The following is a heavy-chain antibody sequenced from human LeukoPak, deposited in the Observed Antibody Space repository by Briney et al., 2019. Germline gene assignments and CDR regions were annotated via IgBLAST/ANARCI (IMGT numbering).Heavy chain of an antibody. D-gene: IGHD1-7*01. Sequence: SVTVSFTSSVGTFTIYTSSLLRQPPGQWLQWIGWFIPIFGTANFPQKFGGRVTITADESTSPAYMEPSSLRSEETAVYYCARYFAGPPNWNFNWFDPWGQGTLVTVSS. V-gene: IGHV1-69*13. J-gene: IGHJ5*02. CDR3: ARYFAGPPNWNFNWFDP. CDR1: VGTFTIYT. CDR2: FIPIFGTA.